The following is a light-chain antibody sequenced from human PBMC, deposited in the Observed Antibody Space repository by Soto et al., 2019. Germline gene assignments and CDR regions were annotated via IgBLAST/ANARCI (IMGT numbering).Light chain of an antibody. CDR1: SSNIGDNY. CDR3: ETWDTSLSAGV. J-gene: IGLJ2*01. V-gene: IGLV1-51*01. Sequence: QSVLTQPPSVSAAPGQKVSISCSGSSSNIGDNYVSWYQQFPGTAPKLLIYDNTKRPSGIPDRFSGSASGTSATLGITGLQTGDEADYYCETWDTSLSAGVFGGGTKLTVL. CDR2: DNT.